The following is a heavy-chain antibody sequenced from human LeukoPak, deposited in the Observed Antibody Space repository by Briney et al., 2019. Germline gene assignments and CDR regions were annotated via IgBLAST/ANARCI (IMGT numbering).Heavy chain of an antibody. CDR1: GFTFNNYA. Sequence: GGSLRLSCAGSGFTFNNYAMSWVRQAPGKGLEWVSAINSGGDATAYADSVRGRFTISRDNSKNTLSLQLNSLCADDTAIYYCAKSDCGTIGCKLLDYWGQGTLVTVSS. J-gene: IGHJ4*02. CDR3: AKSDCGTIGCKLLDY. CDR2: INSGGDAT. D-gene: IGHD2-21*01. V-gene: IGHV3-23*01.